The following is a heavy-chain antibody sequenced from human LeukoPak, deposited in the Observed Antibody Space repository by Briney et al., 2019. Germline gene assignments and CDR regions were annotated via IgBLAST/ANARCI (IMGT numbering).Heavy chain of an antibody. CDR1: GFTFSSYG. J-gene: IGHJ4*02. D-gene: IGHD1-26*01. V-gene: IGHV3-23*01. Sequence: GGSLRLSCAASGFTFSSYGMHWVRRAPGKGLEWISAISGSGGATHYADSVKGRFTISRDNFNNALYLQLNSLGVEDTAIYYCAKGSYYHDYWGQGTLVTVSS. CDR3: AKGSYYHDY. CDR2: ISGSGGAT.